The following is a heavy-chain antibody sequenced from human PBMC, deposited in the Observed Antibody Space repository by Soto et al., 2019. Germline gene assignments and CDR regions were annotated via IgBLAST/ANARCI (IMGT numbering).Heavy chain of an antibody. V-gene: IGHV1-3*01. J-gene: IGHJ6*02. CDR2: INAGNGNT. CDR1: GYTFTSYA. CDR3: ASAVVVPAAATYYYYYGMDV. D-gene: IGHD2-2*01. Sequence: ASVKVSCKASGYTFTSYAMHWVRQAPGQRLEWMGWINAGNGNTKYSQKFQGRVTITRDTSASTAYMELSSLRSEDTAVYYCASAVVVPAAATYYYYYGMDVWGQGTTVTVSS.